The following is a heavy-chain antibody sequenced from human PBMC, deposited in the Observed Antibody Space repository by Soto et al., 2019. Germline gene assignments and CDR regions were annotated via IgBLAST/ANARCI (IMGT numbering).Heavy chain of an antibody. J-gene: IGHJ3*02. CDR2: IYYSGST. CDR1: GGSISSGGYY. Sequence: PSETLSLTCTVSGGSISSGGYYWSWIRQHPGRGLEWIGYIYYSGSTYYNPSLKSRVTISVDTSKNQFSLKLSSVTAADTAVYYCARDWHYYASSGTTTRAFDIWGQGTMVTVSS. D-gene: IGHD3-22*01. CDR3: ARDWHYYASSGTTTRAFDI. V-gene: IGHV4-31*03.